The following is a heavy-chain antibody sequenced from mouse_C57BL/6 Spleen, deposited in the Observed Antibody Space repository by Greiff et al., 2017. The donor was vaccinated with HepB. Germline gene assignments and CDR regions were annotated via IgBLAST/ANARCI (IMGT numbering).Heavy chain of an antibody. V-gene: IGHV1-52*01. CDR3: ARRGSNYGYFDY. J-gene: IGHJ2*01. D-gene: IGHD2-5*01. Sequence: QVQLQQPGAELVRPGSSVKLSCKASGYTFTSYWMHWVKQRPIQGLEWIGNIDPSDSETHYNQKFKDKATLTVDKSSSTAYMQLSSLTSEDSAVYYCARRGSNYGYFDYWGQGTTLTVSS. CDR2: IDPSDSET. CDR1: GYTFTSYW.